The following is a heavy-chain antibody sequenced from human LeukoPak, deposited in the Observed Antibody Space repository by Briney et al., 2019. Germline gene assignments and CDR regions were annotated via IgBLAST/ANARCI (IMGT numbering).Heavy chain of an antibody. CDR2: ISYDGSNK. V-gene: IGHV3-30*04. Sequence: GRSLRLSCAASGFTFSSYAMHWVRQAPGKGLEWVAVISYDGSNKYYADSVKGRFTISRDNSKNTLYLQMNSLRAEDTAVYYCASAVQGGNYYGSGSYYNAGGYNYGMDVWGQGTTVTVSS. D-gene: IGHD3-10*01. J-gene: IGHJ6*02. CDR1: GFTFSSYA. CDR3: ASAVQGGNYYGSGSYYNAGGYNYGMDV.